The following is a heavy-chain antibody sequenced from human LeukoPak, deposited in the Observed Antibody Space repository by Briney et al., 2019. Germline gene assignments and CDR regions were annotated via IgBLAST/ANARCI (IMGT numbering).Heavy chain of an antibody. Sequence: GGSLRLSCAASGFTFSRYSMNWVRQAPGKGLEWVSFISTSSSYIYYADSMKGRFTISRHNAKNSLYLQMNGLRAEDTAVYYCARGEWSSSPFDYWGQGTLVTVSS. V-gene: IGHV3-21*01. CDR3: ARGEWSSSPFDY. CDR1: GFTFSRYS. CDR2: ISTSSSYI. J-gene: IGHJ4*02. D-gene: IGHD6-6*01.